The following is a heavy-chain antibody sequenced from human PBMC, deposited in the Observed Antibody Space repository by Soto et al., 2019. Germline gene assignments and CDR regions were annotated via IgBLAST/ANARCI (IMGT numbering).Heavy chain of an antibody. CDR1: GFSFSSYA. CDR3: AKRATGTDFDY. J-gene: IGHJ4*02. V-gene: IGHV3-23*01. Sequence: EVQLLESGGGLVQPGGSLRLSCAASGFSFSSYAMNWVRQAPGKGLEWVSVISGSGDSTYYADSVKGRFTISRDNSKNTLYLQMNSLRAEDTAVYYCAKRATGTDFDYWGQGTLVTVSS. CDR2: ISGSGDST. D-gene: IGHD1-1*01.